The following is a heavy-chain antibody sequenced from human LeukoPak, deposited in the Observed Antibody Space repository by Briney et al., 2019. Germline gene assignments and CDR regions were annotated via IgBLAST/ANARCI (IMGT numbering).Heavy chain of an antibody. CDR3: AREGQEYAFDY. D-gene: IGHD2/OR15-2a*01. Sequence: GASVKVSCKASGYTFTIYAMHWVRQAPGQRLEWMGWINAGNGNTEYSQKFQGRVTITRDTSASTAYMELSSLRSEDTAVYYCAREGQEYAFDYWGQGTLVTVSS. J-gene: IGHJ4*02. CDR2: INAGNGNT. CDR1: GYTFTIYA. V-gene: IGHV1-3*01.